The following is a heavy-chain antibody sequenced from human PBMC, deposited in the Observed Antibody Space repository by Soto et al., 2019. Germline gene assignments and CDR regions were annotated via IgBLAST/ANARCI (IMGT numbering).Heavy chain of an antibody. J-gene: IGHJ6*04. CDR2: ISGSGGST. Sequence: GGSLRLSCAASGFTFSSYAMSWVRQAPGKGLKWVSAISGSGGSTYYADSVKGRFTISRDTSENTVHLQMDSLRAEDTAVYYCARDDVLCDGARCYGVTLDVGCKGTMVTVPS. D-gene: IGHD2-15*01. CDR1: GFTFSSYA. CDR3: ARDDVLCDGARCYGVTLDV. V-gene: IGHV3-23*01.